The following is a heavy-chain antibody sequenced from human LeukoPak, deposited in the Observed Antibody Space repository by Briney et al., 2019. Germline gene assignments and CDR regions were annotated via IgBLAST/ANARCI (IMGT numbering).Heavy chain of an antibody. V-gene: IGHV3-23*01. CDR2: ISGSGGST. D-gene: IGHD2-2*01. CDR3: AKAVYCSSTSCYANYYYYMDV. CDR1: GFTFSSYA. Sequence: PGGSLRLSCAASGFTFSSYAMSWVRQAPGKGLEWVSAISGSGGSTYYADSVKGRFTISRDNSKNTLYLQMNSLRAEDTAVYYCAKAVYCSSTSCYANYYYYMDVWGKGTTVTVSS. J-gene: IGHJ6*03.